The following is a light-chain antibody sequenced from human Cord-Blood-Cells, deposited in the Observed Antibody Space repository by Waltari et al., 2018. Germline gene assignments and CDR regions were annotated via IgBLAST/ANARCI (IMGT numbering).Light chain of an antibody. V-gene: IGLV2-14*01. Sequence: QSALTQPASVSGSPGPSITISCTGTSSDVGGSNYVSLYQQHPGKAPKLMIYDVSNRPSGVSNRFSGSKSGNTASLTISGLQAEDEADYYCSSYTSSSTLVVFGGGTKLTVL. CDR1: SSDVGGSNY. J-gene: IGLJ2*01. CDR2: DVS. CDR3: SSYTSSSTLVV.